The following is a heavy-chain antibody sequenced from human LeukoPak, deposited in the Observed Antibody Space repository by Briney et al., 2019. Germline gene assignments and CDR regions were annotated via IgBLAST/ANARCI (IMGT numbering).Heavy chain of an antibody. D-gene: IGHD4-17*01. CDR3: ARVVDYGDHRGAFDI. V-gene: IGHV1-18*01. Sequence: ASVKVSCKASGGTFSSYAISWVRQAPGQGLEWMGWISAYNGNTNYAQKLQGRVTMTTDTSTSTAYMELRSLRSDDTAVYYCARVVDYGDHRGAFDIWGQGTMVTVSS. J-gene: IGHJ3*02. CDR2: ISAYNGNT. CDR1: GGTFSSYA.